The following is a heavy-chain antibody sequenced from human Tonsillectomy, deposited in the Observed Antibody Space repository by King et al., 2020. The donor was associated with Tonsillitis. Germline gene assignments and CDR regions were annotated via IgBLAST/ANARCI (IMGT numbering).Heavy chain of an antibody. D-gene: IGHD6-19*01. CDR1: SGSISSASYY. CDR2: VHYSGST. V-gene: IGHV4-39*01. CDR3: ARIQWLANYYYYYMDV. Sequence: QLQESGPGLVKPSETLSLTCTVSSGSISSASYYWGWIRLPPGMGLEWIGSVHYSGSTYYNPSLKSRVTISVDTSKNQFSLKLSSVTAADTAVYYCARIQWLANYYYYYMDVWGKGTTVTVSS. J-gene: IGHJ6*03.